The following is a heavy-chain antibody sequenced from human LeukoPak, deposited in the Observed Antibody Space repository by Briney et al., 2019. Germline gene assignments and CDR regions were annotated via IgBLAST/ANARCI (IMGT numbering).Heavy chain of an antibody. Sequence: GGSLRLSCSASGFAFSSYAMGWVRQAPGKGLEWVSITSGSGGNPYYADSVKGRFTISRDNSKNTLYLQMNSLKTEDTAVYFCTSGLIAADGAADFDYWGQGTLVTVSS. CDR3: TSGLIAADGAADFDY. CDR2: TSGSGGNP. J-gene: IGHJ4*02. D-gene: IGHD6-13*01. V-gene: IGHV3-23*01. CDR1: GFAFSSYA.